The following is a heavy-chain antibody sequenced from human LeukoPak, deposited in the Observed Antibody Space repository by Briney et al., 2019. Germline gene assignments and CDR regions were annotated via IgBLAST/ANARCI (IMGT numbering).Heavy chain of an antibody. V-gene: IGHV3-33*08. D-gene: IGHD3-3*02. CDR1: GFTFGDYA. Sequence: PGRSLRLSCTVSGFTSGFTFGDYAMSWVRQAPGKGLEWVAVTWYDGSNKYYADSVKGRFTISRDNSKNTLYLQMNSLRAEDTAVYYCASYVLGDAFDVWGQGTMVTVSS. CDR2: TWYDGSNK. J-gene: IGHJ3*01. CDR3: ASYVLGDAFDV.